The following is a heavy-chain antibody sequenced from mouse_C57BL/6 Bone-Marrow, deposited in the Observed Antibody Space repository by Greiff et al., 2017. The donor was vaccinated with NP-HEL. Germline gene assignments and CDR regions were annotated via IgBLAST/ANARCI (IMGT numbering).Heavy chain of an antibody. CDR2: IDPSDSYT. CDR3: ARSYDGYYPFAY. V-gene: IGHV1-69*01. Sequence: QLQQPGAALVMTGALVKLSCKASGYTFTSYWMHWVKQRPGQGLEWIGEIDPSDSYTNYNQKFKGKSTLTVDKSSSTAYMQLSSLTSEDSAVYYCARSYDGYYPFAYWGQGTLVTVSA. D-gene: IGHD2-3*01. CDR1: GYTFTSYW. J-gene: IGHJ3*01.